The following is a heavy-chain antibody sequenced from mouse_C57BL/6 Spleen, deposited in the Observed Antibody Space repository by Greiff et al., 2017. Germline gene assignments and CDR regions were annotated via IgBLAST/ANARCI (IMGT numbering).Heavy chain of an antibody. Sequence: DVKLVESGGGLVQPGGSMKLSCVASGFTFSNYWMNWVRQSPEKGLEWVAQIRLKSDNYATHYAESVKGRFTISRDDSKSSVYLQMNNLRAEDTGIYYCTVLITTVVAPDYWGQGTTLTVSS. CDR3: TVLITTVVAPDY. D-gene: IGHD1-1*01. CDR2: IRLKSDNYAT. J-gene: IGHJ2*01. V-gene: IGHV6-3*01. CDR1: GFTFSNYW.